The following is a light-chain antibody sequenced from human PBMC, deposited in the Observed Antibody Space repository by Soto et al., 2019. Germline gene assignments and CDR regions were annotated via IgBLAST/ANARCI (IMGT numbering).Light chain of an antibody. CDR2: GAS. V-gene: IGKV3-15*01. CDR3: QQFQATPNT. CDR1: QSVSSN. Sequence: EMVLTQSPGTLSLSPGERATLSCRASQSVSSNLAWYQQKPGQAPKPLIYGASTWATGIPARFSGRRYGTDFTLTITTLQHADVGIYDCQQFQATPNTFGQGTRLE. J-gene: IGKJ5*01.